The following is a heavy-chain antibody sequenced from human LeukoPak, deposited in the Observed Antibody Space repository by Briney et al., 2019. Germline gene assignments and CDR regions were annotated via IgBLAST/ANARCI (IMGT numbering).Heavy chain of an antibody. V-gene: IGHV1-18*01. D-gene: IGHD6-19*01. J-gene: IGHJ4*02. CDR3: ARDRGSGSSRYIVY. CDR1: GYTFTSYG. CDR2: ISAYNGNT. Sequence: GASVKVSCKASGYTFTSYGISWVRQAPGQGLEWMGWISAYNGNTNYAQKLQGRVTMTTDTSTSTAYMELRSLRSDDTAVYCCARDRGSGSSRYIVYWGQGTLVTVSS.